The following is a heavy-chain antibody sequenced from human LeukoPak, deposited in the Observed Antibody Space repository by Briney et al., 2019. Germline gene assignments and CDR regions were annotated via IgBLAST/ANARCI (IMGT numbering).Heavy chain of an antibody. CDR1: GFTFSSYG. V-gene: IGHV3-33*01. CDR2: IWYDGSNK. D-gene: IGHD6-13*01. Sequence: GGSLRLSCAASGFTFSSYGMHWVRQAPGKGLEWAAVIWYDGSNKYYADSVKGRFTISRDNSKNTLYLQMNSLRAEDTAVYYCGSSSEGIAAAGTGYWGQGTLVTVSS. J-gene: IGHJ4*02. CDR3: GSSSEGIAAAGTGY.